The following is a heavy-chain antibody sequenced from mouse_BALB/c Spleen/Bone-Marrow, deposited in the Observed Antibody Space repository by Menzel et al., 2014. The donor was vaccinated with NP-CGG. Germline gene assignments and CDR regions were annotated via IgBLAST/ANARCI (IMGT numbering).Heavy chain of an antibody. CDR3: ALLGNYGYFDV. V-gene: IGHV4-1*02. CDR1: GFDFSRYW. D-gene: IGHD2-1*01. Sequence: DVQLQESGGGLVQPGGSLKLSCAASGFDFSRYWMSWVRQAPGKGLEWIGEINPDSSTINYTPSLKDKFIISRDNAKNTLSLQMSKVRSEYTALYYCALLGNYGYFDVWGAGTTVTISS. CDR2: INPDSSTI. J-gene: IGHJ1*01.